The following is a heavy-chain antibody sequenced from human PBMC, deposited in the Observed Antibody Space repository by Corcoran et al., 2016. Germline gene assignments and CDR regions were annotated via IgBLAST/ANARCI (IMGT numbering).Heavy chain of an antibody. D-gene: IGHD3-10*01. CDR2: INPSGGST. V-gene: IGHV1-46*01. CDR3: AREVPTMVRGERGWFDP. CDR1: GYTFTSYY. Sequence: QVQLVQSGAEVKKPGASVKVSCKASGYTFTSYYMHWVRQAPGQGLEWMGIINPSGGSTSYAQKFQGRVTMTRDTSTSTVYMELSSLRSEDTGVYYCAREVPTMVRGERGWFDPWGQGTLVTVSS. J-gene: IGHJ5*02.